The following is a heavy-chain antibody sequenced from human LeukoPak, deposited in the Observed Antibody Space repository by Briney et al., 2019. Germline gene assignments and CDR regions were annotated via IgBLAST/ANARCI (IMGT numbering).Heavy chain of an antibody. CDR3: ARNRRNYYYMDV. CDR1: GYTDNRYY. J-gene: IGHJ6*03. CDR2: IYSGGCT. V-gene: IGHV3-53*01. Sequence: SGVSLTLFCAACGYTDNRYYKSWVRQSPGKGLECVSFIYSGGCTYYADSVKGRFYIYRDNCKNTLYLQMNSLRAEDTAVYYCARNRRNYYYMDVWGKGTTVTVSS.